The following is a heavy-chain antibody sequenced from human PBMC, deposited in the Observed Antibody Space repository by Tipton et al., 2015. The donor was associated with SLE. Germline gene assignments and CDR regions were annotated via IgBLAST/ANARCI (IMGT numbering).Heavy chain of an antibody. J-gene: IGHJ4*02. CDR2: INHSGST. CDR3: AREDGSSTSCHGGLFDY. D-gene: IGHD2-2*01. V-gene: IGHV4-34*01. CDR1: GGSFSGYY. Sequence: TLSLTCAVYGGSFSGYYWSWIRQPPGKGLEWIGEINHSGSTNYNPSLKSRVTISVDTPKNQFSLKLSSVTAADTAVYYCAREDGSSTSCHGGLFDYWGQGTLVTVSS.